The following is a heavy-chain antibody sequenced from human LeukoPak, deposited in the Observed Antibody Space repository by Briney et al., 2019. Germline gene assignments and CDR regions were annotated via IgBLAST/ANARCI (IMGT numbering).Heavy chain of an antibody. J-gene: IGHJ4*02. CDR3: ARGGVKMATDS. V-gene: IGHV4-31*03. Sequence: PSETLSLTCTVSGGSISSGGYYWSWIRQHPGKGLEWIGYIYYSGSTYYNPSLKSRVTMSVDTTKNQFSLKLSSVTAADTAVYYCARGGVKMATDSWGQGTLVTVSS. CDR2: IYYSGST. D-gene: IGHD5-24*01. CDR1: GGSISSGGYY.